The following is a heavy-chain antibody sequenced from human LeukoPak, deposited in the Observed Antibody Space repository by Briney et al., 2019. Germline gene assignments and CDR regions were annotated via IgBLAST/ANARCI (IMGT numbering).Heavy chain of an antibody. CDR2: ISSSGGNT. D-gene: IGHD3-22*01. CDR1: GFTFSYC. V-gene: IGHV3-23*01. Sequence: GGSLRLSCAVSGFTFSYCMSWVRQAPGKGLEWVSVISSSGGNTYYADSVKGRFTISRDNSKNTLYLQMNSLRAEDTAVYYCAKDYYDSDYFDYWGQGTLVTVSS. CDR3: AKDYYDSDYFDY. J-gene: IGHJ4*02.